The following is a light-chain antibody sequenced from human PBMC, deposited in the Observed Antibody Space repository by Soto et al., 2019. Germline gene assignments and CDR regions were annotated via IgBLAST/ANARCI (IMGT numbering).Light chain of an antibody. J-gene: IGKJ1*01. CDR2: AAS. V-gene: IGKV3-15*01. Sequence: EIVMTQSPVTLSVSPGERATLSCRASQSVSSNLAWYQQKPGLAPRLLISAASTRATGIPARFSGNGSETEFTLTIDNLQSEDYALYYCQQYNKWPPWTFGQGTKVDIK. CDR1: QSVSSN. CDR3: QQYNKWPPWT.